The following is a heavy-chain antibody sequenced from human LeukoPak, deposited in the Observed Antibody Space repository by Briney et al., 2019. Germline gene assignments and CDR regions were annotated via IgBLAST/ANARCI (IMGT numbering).Heavy chain of an antibody. Sequence: GGSLRLSCAASGFTFSSYGMHWVRQAPGKGLEWVAVISYDGSNKYYADSVRGRFTISRDNSKNTLYLQMSSLRAEDTAVYYCANLGVGRDYWGEGTPVTVSS. CDR3: ANLGVGRDY. V-gene: IGHV3-30*18. CDR1: GFTFSSYG. CDR2: ISYDGSNK. J-gene: IGHJ4*02.